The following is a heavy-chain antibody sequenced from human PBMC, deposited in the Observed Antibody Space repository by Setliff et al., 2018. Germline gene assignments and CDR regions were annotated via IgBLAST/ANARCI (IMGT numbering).Heavy chain of an antibody. D-gene: IGHD3-10*01. Sequence: GSLRLSCAASGFTFSSYWMSWVRQAPGKGLEWVANIKQDGSEKYYVDSVKGRFTISRDNAKNSLYLQMNSLRAEDTAVYYCARDHVYGSQFYYYYYGMDVWGQGTTVTVSS. CDR2: IKQDGSEK. CDR3: ARDHVYGSQFYYYYYGMDV. J-gene: IGHJ6*02. V-gene: IGHV3-7*01. CDR1: GFTFSSYW.